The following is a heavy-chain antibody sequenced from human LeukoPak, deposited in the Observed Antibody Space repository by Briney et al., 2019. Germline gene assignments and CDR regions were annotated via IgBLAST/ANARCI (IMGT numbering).Heavy chain of an antibody. CDR2: ISSSSSNI. D-gene: IGHD6-19*01. J-gene: IGHJ6*03. Sequence: PGPSPRPSCAAAGSTFSSYSMNFVRPPAGERLGLGTSISSSSSNIYYSDSVKGPFTISRANAKNSLYLQMITLTAEAMAYYYCERDSSSGWAYYYYMDVWGKGTTVSVSS. V-gene: IGHV3-21*01. CDR3: ERDSSSGWAYYYYMDV. CDR1: GSTFSSYS.